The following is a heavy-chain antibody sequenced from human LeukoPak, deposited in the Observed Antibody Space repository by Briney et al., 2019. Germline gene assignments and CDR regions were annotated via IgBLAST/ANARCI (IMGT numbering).Heavy chain of an antibody. J-gene: IGHJ6*02. D-gene: IGHD2-15*01. CDR2: ISSSSSYI. V-gene: IGHV3-21*01. CDR1: GFTFSSYS. CDR3: ASQNCSGGSCYLYYYYYGMDV. Sequence: GGSLRLSCAASGFTFSSYSMNWVRQAPGKGLEWVSSISSSSSYIYYADSVKGRFTISRDNAKNSLYLQMNSLRAEDTAVYYCASQNCSGGSCYLYYYYYGMDVWGQGTTVTVSS.